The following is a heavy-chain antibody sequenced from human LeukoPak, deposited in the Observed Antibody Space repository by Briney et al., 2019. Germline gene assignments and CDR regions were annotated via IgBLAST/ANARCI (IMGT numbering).Heavy chain of an antibody. CDR2: IYYSGST. V-gene: IGHV4-30-4*08. J-gene: IGHJ5*02. CDR3: ARAEDGYSNWFDP. D-gene: IGHD5-24*01. Sequence: SETLSLTCTVSGGSISSGDYYWSWIRQPPGKGLEWIGYIYYSGSTYYNPSRKSRVTISVDTSKNQFSLKLSSVTAADTAVYYCARAEDGYSNWFDPWGQGTRVTVSS. CDR1: GGSISSGDYY.